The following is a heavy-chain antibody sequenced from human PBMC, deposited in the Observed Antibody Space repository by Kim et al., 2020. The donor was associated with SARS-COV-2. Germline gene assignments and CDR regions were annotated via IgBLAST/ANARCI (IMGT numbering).Heavy chain of an antibody. V-gene: IGHV3-23*03. Sequence: GGSLRLSCEASGYTFSSYAVTGVRQAPQKGLECVSFINGAGSRTFYADSVKGRFTISRDNSKNTLYLQMNSLRAEDSALYYCAREYNGLFDYWGQGTLVT. CDR3: AREYNGLFDY. D-gene: IGHD1-1*01. CDR1: GYTFSSYA. J-gene: IGHJ4*02. CDR2: INGAGSRT.